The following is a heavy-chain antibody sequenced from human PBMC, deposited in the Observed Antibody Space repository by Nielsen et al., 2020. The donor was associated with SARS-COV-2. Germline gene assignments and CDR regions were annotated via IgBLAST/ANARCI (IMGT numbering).Heavy chain of an antibody. Sequence: GESLKISCAASGFTFSSYWMSWVRQAPGKGLEWVANIKQDGSEKYYVDSVKGRFTISRDNAKNSLYLQMNSLRAEDTAVYYCARGNGYGGGDYWGQGTLVTVSS. J-gene: IGHJ4*02. CDR3: ARGNGYGGGDY. D-gene: IGHD5-12*01. V-gene: IGHV3-7*05. CDR2: IKQDGSEK. CDR1: GFTFSSYW.